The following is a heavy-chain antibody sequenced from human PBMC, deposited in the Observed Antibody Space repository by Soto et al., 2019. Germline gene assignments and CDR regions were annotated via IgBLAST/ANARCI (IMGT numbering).Heavy chain of an antibody. V-gene: IGHV3-74*01. J-gene: IGHJ4*02. Sequence: PGGSLRLSCAASGFTLSNYWMHWARQAPGKGLVWVSRMNPEVTTISYADSVKGRFTISRDNARDTLHLEMNSLRADDTAVYYCGRGAYGDPVDFWGQGTLVTVYS. CDR3: GRGAYGDPVDF. D-gene: IGHD4-17*01. CDR2: MNPEVTTI. CDR1: GFTLSNYW.